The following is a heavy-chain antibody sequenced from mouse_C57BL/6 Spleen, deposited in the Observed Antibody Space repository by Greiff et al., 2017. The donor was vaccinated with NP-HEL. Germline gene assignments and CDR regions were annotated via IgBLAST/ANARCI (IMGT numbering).Heavy chain of an antibody. Sequence: VQLQQSGPELVKPGASVKISCKASGYTFTDYYMNWVKQSHGKSLEWIGDINPNNGGTSYNQKFKGKATLTVDKSSSTAYMELRSLTSEDSAVYYCARGPGDAMDYWGQGTSVTVSS. CDR3: ARGPGDAMDY. CDR2: INPNNGGT. J-gene: IGHJ4*01. V-gene: IGHV1-26*01. CDR1: GYTFTDYY.